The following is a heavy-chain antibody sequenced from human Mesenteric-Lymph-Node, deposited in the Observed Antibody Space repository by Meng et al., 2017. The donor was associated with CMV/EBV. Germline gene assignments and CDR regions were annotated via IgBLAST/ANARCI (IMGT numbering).Heavy chain of an antibody. V-gene: IGHV1-69*10. J-gene: IGHJ4*02. CDR1: GHTFTRYY. D-gene: IGHD2-15*01. CDR3: ARDANPSAWVLSAWVLAH. CDR2: IVPVLGVA. Sequence: SVKVSCKASGHTFTRYYIHWVRQAPGQGLEWMGGIVPVLGVANYAPEFQGRVAITADKSTSTVYMEVSSLRSDDTAVFYCARDANPSAWVLSAWVLAHWGQGTLVTVSS.